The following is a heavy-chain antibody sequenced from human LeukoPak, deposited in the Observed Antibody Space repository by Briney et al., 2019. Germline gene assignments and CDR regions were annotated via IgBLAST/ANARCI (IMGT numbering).Heavy chain of an antibody. D-gene: IGHD4-17*01. CDR2: IYYSGST. V-gene: IGHV4-39*07. J-gene: IGHJ6*03. CDR1: GGSISSSSYY. CDR3: ASFADYGDYGYYYYYMDV. Sequence: SETLSLTCTVSGGSISSSSYYWGWIRQPPGKGLEWIGSIYYSGSTYYNPSLKSRVTISVDTSKNQFSLKLSSVTAADTAVYYCASFADYGDYGYYYYYMDVWGKGTTVTVSS.